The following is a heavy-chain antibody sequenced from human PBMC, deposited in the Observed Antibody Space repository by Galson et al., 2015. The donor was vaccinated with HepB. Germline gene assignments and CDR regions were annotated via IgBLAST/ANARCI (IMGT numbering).Heavy chain of an antibody. Sequence: SLRLSCAASGFSFGSYGMHWVRQAPGKGLEWVSDIWYDGDNQKYADSVKGRFTISRDNSKRTVYLQMNSLRAEDTAVYYCAKDQGMLGGLGYCTTTNCGASDQWGQGTLVPVSS. D-gene: IGHD2-2*01. CDR1: GFSFGSYG. CDR2: IWYDGDNQ. J-gene: IGHJ4*02. CDR3: AKDQGMLGGLGYCTTTNCGASDQ. V-gene: IGHV3-33*06.